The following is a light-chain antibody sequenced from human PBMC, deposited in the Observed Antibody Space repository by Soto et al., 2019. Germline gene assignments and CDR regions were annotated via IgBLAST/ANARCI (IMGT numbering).Light chain of an antibody. CDR1: QSASSSY. J-gene: IGKJ1*01. V-gene: IGKV3-20*01. CDR3: QQYHTSPLT. CDR2: GAS. Sequence: EVVMTQSPATLSVSPGERATFSCRASQSASSSYIAWYQQKRGQAPRRLIYGASIRATGIPDRFSGSGSGTDFTLTISRLEPEDFALYYCQQYHTSPLTFGQGTKVDIK.